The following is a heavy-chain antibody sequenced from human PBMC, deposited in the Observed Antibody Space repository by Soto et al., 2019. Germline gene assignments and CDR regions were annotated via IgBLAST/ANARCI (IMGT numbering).Heavy chain of an antibody. CDR3: ARGGQDFWSGPFDS. D-gene: IGHD3-3*01. V-gene: IGHV4-4*07. Sequence: SDTLSLTCTVSGGSISNYFCNWIRQPAGKGLEWIGRIDNSGTTNYNPSLKSRITMSADTSRNQFSLKLNSVTAADTAVYYCARGGQDFWSGPFDSWGQGTLVTVSS. J-gene: IGHJ4*02. CDR1: GGSISNYF. CDR2: IDNSGTT.